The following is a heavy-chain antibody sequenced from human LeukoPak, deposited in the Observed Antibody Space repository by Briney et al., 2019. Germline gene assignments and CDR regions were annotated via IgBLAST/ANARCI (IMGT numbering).Heavy chain of an antibody. V-gene: IGHV3-21*01. CDR3: ERDDYGGLDY. J-gene: IGHJ4*02. CDR2: ISSSSSYI. D-gene: IGHD4-23*01. CDR1: GFTFSSYS. Sequence: PGGSLRLSCAASGFTFSSYSMKWVREAPGKGLEGVSSISSSSSYIYYADSMKGRFTISRDNAKNSLYLQMSSLRDEATAVYYCERDDYGGLDYWGQGTLVTVSS.